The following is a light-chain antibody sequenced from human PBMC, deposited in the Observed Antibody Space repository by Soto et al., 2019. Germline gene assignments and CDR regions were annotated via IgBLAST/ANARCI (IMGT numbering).Light chain of an antibody. CDR3: QQSFNTLFT. CDR2: GAF. CDR1: QSISSH. V-gene: IGKV1-39*01. J-gene: IGKJ3*01. Sequence: DFQMTQSPSSLSASVGDRVTITCRASQSISSHLNCYQQKPGKAPKLLIYGAFSLQSGVPSRFSGSGSGTDFTLTINSLQAEDFETYYCQQSFNTLFTFGPGTQVHIK.